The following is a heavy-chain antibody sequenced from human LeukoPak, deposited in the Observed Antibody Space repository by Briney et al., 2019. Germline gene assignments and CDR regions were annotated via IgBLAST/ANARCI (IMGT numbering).Heavy chain of an antibody. D-gene: IGHD3-10*01. CDR1: GYTFTSYG. J-gene: IGHJ4*02. CDR2: ISAYNGNT. CDR3: ATYSYYGSVGPYYFDY. V-gene: IGHV1-18*01. Sequence: GASVKVSCKASGYTFTSYGISWVRQAPGQGLEWKGWISAYNGNTNYAQKLQGRVTMTTDTSTSTAYMELRSLRSDDTAVYYCATYSYYGSVGPYYFDYWGQGTLVTVSS.